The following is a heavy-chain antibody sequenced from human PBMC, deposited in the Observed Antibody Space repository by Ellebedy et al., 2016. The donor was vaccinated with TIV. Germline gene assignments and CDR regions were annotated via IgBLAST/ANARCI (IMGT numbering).Heavy chain of an antibody. CDR2: ISGSGGST. J-gene: IGHJ4*02. Sequence: GESLKISXAASGFTFSSYAMSWVRQAPGKGLEWVSAISGSGGSTYYADSVKGRFTISRDNSKNTLYLQMNSLRAEDTAVYYCAKDLIPNTAINYWGQGTLVTVSS. D-gene: IGHD5-18*01. CDR1: GFTFSSYA. CDR3: AKDLIPNTAINY. V-gene: IGHV3-23*01.